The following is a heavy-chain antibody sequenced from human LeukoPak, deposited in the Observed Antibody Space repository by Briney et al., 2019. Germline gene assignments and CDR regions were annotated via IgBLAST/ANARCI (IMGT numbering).Heavy chain of an antibody. V-gene: IGHV3-23*01. CDR3: AREWSYYGSGSYYNGAFDM. CDR2: ISGSGGST. D-gene: IGHD3-10*01. J-gene: IGHJ3*02. Sequence: PGGSLRLSCAASGFTFSSYAMSWVRQAPGKGLEWVSAISGSGGSTYYADSVKGRFTISRDNSKNTLYLQMNSLRAEDTAVYYCAREWSYYGSGSYYNGAFDMWGQGTMVTVSS. CDR1: GFTFSSYA.